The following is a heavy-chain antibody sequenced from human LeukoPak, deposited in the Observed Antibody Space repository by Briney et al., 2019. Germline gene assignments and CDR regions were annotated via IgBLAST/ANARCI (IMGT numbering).Heavy chain of an antibody. J-gene: IGHJ4*02. CDR1: GGSISSYY. Sequence: MPSETLSLTCTVSGGSISSYYWSWIRQPPGKGLEWIGYIYYSGSTNYNPSLKSRVTISVDTSKNQFSLKLSSVTAADTAVYYCARSPRFYGSGSYYFDYWGQGTLVTVSS. V-gene: IGHV4-59*01. CDR3: ARSPRFYGSGSYYFDY. D-gene: IGHD3-10*01. CDR2: IYYSGST.